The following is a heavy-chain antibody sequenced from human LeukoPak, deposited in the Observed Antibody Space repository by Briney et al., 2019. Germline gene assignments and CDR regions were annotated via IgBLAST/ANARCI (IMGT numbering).Heavy chain of an antibody. J-gene: IGHJ3*02. CDR3: ASRWYDSYAFDI. Sequence: GGSLRLSCAASGFTFSSYAMHWVRQAPGKGLEWVAVISYDGSNKYYADSVKGRFTISRDNSKNTLYLQMNSLRAEDTAVYYCASRWYDSYAFDIWGQGTMVTVSS. CDR2: ISYDGSNK. V-gene: IGHV3-30-3*01. D-gene: IGHD2-15*01. CDR1: GFTFSSYA.